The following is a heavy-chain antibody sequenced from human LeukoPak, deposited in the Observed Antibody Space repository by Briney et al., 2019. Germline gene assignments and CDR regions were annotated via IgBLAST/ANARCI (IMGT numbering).Heavy chain of an antibody. Sequence: QTGGSLRLSCAASGFTFSSYAMHWVRQAPGKGLEWVAVISYDGSNKYYADSVKGRFTISRDNAKNSLYLQMNSLRAEDTAVYYCARGGVVRGVIPNYYYYMDVWGKGTTVTVSS. CDR2: ISYDGSNK. CDR1: GFTFSSYA. V-gene: IGHV3-30*04. CDR3: ARGGVVRGVIPNYYYYMDV. J-gene: IGHJ6*03. D-gene: IGHD3-10*01.